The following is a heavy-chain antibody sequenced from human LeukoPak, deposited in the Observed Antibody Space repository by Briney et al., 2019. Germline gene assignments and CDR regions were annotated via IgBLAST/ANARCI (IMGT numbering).Heavy chain of an antibody. Sequence: PGRSLRLSCAASGFTFDDYAMHWVRQAPGKGLEWVSGISWNSGSIGYADSVKGRFTISRDNAKNSLYLQMNSLRAEDTALYYCAKGRGEQQLAQIDYWGQGTLVTVSS. D-gene: IGHD6-13*01. CDR2: ISWNSGSI. J-gene: IGHJ4*02. CDR3: AKGRGEQQLAQIDY. V-gene: IGHV3-9*01. CDR1: GFTFDDYA.